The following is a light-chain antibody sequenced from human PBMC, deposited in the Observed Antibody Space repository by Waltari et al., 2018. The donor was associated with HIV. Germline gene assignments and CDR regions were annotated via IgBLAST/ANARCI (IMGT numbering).Light chain of an antibody. Sequence: QSALTQPASVSGSPGQSITISCTGTSSDIGGYNYVSWYQQHPGKAPKLMIYDVSNRPSGVSKRFSAAQSGNTASLTISGHQAGDVADYCRSSSTTGSKLIVGGGTKLTVL. CDR2: DVS. V-gene: IGLV2-14*03. CDR3: SSSTTGSKLI. J-gene: IGLJ2*01. CDR1: SSDIGGYNY.